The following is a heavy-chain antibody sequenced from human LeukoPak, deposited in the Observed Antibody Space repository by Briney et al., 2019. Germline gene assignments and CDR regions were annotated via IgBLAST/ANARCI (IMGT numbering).Heavy chain of an antibody. J-gene: IGHJ4*02. CDR1: GYTFTSYY. D-gene: IGHD1-1*01. CDR3: ERGTTDAY. CDR2: INPCGGST. Sequence: ASVKVSCKASGYTFTSYYIDWVRQAPGQGLEWMGVINPCGGSTRYAQKVQGRVTMTGEPSTRTVYMEVSSLTSDDTAVYYCERGTTDAYWGEGTPVTVSS. V-gene: IGHV1-46*01.